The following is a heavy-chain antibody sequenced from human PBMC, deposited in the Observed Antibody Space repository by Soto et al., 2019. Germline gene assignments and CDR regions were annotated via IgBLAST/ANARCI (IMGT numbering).Heavy chain of an antibody. CDR1: GFIFSNAW. CDR2: VKSKTDGRTT. Sequence: EVHLVESGGVLVKPGGSLRLSCAASGFIFSNAWLNWVRQAPGKGLEWVGRVKSKTDGRTTDFAAPVKGIFAISRVDSKNMVYLEMNSLKTEDTAIYYCTTDSYMTNRRVHFDYWGHGTLVTVSS. J-gene: IGHJ4*01. V-gene: IGHV3-15*07. CDR3: TTDSYMTNRRVHFDY. D-gene: IGHD4-17*01.